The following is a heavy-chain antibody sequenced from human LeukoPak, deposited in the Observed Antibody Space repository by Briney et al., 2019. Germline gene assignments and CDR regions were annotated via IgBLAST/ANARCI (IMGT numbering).Heavy chain of an antibody. Sequence: SETLSLTCAVYGGSFSGYYWSWIRQPPGKGLEWIGEINHSGSTNYNPSLKSRVTISVDTSKNQFSLKLSSVTAADTAVYYCASGAYCSSTSCHGFFDYWGQGTLVTVSS. V-gene: IGHV4-34*01. CDR3: ASGAYCSSTSCHGFFDY. CDR2: INHSGST. CDR1: GGSFSGYY. D-gene: IGHD2-2*01. J-gene: IGHJ4*02.